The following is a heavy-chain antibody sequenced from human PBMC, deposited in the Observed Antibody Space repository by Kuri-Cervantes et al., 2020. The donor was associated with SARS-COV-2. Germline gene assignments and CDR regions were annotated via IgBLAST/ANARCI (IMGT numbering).Heavy chain of an antibody. CDR3: ARDRTVTTLYYYYMDV. CDR2: INHSGST. J-gene: IGHJ6*03. D-gene: IGHD4-17*01. Sequence: GSLRLSCAVYGGSFSGYYWSWIRQPPGKGLEWIGEINHSGSTNYNPSLKSRVTISVDTSKNQFSLKLSSVTAADTAVYYCARDRTVTTLYYYYMDVWSKGTTVTVSS. V-gene: IGHV4-34*01. CDR1: GGSFSGYY.